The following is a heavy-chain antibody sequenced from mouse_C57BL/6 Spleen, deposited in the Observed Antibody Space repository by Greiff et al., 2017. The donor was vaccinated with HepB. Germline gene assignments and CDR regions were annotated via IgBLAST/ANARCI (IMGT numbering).Heavy chain of an antibody. CDR2: IDPETGGT. CDR1: GYTFTDYE. J-gene: IGHJ4*01. V-gene: IGHV1-15*01. Sequence: VQLQQSGAELVRPGASVTLSCKASGYTFTDYEMHWVKQTPVHGLEWIGAIDPETGGTAYNQKFKGKAILTADKSSSTAYMELRSLTSEDSAVYYYTRVYYGNSYAMDYWGQGTSVTVSS. D-gene: IGHD2-1*01. CDR3: TRVYYGNSYAMDY.